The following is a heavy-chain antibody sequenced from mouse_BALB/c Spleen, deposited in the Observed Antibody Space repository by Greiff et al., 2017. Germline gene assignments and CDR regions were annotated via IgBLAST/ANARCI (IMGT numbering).Heavy chain of an antibody. CDR1: GFTFSSYA. Sequence: EVMLVESGGGLVKPGGSLKLSCAASGFTFSSYAMSWVRQTPEKRLEWVASISSGGSTYYPDSVKGRFTISRDNARNILYLQMSSLRSEDTAMYYCARTKVRHAMDYWGQGTSVTVSS. J-gene: IGHJ4*01. CDR2: ISSGGST. CDR3: ARTKVRHAMDY. V-gene: IGHV5-6-5*01. D-gene: IGHD2-14*01.